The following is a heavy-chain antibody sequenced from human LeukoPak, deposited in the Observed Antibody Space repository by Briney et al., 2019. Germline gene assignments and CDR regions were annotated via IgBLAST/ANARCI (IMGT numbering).Heavy chain of an antibody. CDR3: ARQTAMGRSGDY. CDR2: IDPSDSET. Sequence: GESLQISCKASGYSFTSYWIGWVRQVPGKGLEWMGIIDPSDSETRYTPSFQGQVTISVDKSLTTAYLQWKSLKASDTAMYYCARQTAMGRSGDYWGQGTLGTVSS. J-gene: IGHJ4*02. CDR1: GYSFTSYW. V-gene: IGHV5-51*01. D-gene: IGHD5-18*01.